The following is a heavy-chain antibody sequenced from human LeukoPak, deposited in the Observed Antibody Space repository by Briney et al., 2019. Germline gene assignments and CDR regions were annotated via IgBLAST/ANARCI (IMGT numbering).Heavy chain of an antibody. CDR3: ARGEDSSGWPDTFDI. Sequence: GGSLRLSCAASGFTFDDYAMHWVRQAPGKGLEWVSGISWNSGSIGYADSVKGRFTISRDNAKNSLYLQMNSLRAEDTAVYYCARGEDSSGWPDTFDIWGQGTMVTVSS. CDR2: ISWNSGSI. D-gene: IGHD6-19*01. CDR1: GFTFDDYA. J-gene: IGHJ3*02. V-gene: IGHV3-9*01.